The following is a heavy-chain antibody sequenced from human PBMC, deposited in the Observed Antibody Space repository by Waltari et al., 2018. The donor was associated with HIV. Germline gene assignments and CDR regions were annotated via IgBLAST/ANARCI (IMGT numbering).Heavy chain of an antibody. V-gene: IGHV3-7*03. D-gene: IGHD1-26*01. CDR3: ARDGSGSSHLESY. J-gene: IGHJ4*02. CDR1: GFTFSSYW. Sequence: EVQLVESGGGLVQPGGSLRLSCAASGFTFSSYWMSWVRQAPGKGLEWVANIKQDGSEKYYVDSVKGRFTISRDNAKNSLYLQMNSLRAEDTAVYYCARDGSGSSHLESYWGQGTLVTVSS. CDR2: IKQDGSEK.